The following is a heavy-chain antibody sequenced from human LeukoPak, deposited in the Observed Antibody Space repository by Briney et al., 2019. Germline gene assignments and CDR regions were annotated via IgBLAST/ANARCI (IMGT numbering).Heavy chain of an antibody. CDR1: GYTFTSYD. D-gene: IGHD5-18*01. CDR3: ARDKGIQLWLGSYYYYGMDV. Sequence: GASVKVSCKASGYTFTSYDINWVRQATGQGLEWMGWMNPNSGNTGYAQKFQGRVTMTRNTSISTAYMELSSLRSEDTAVYYCARDKGIQLWLGSYYYYGMDVWGQGTTVTASS. J-gene: IGHJ6*02. CDR2: MNPNSGNT. V-gene: IGHV1-8*01.